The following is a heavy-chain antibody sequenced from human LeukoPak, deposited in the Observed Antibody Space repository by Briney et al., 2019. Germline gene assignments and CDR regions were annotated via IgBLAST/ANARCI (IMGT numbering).Heavy chain of an antibody. V-gene: IGHV1-18*01. J-gene: IGHJ4*02. CDR2: ISAYNGNT. D-gene: IGHD6-19*01. CDR3: ARDRGIAVAGVNDY. CDR1: GYTFTSYG. Sequence: ASVKVSCKASGYTFTSYGISWVRQAPGQGLEWMGWISAYNGNTNYAQKLQGRVTMTTDTSTSTACMELRSLRSDDTAVYYCARDRGIAVAGVNDYWGQGTLVTVSS.